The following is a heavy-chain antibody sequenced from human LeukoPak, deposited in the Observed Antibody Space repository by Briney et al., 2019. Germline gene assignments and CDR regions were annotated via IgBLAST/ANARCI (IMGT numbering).Heavy chain of an antibody. CDR3: ARDGYNFFYYFDY. CDR2: ISYDGSNK. V-gene: IGHV3-30-3*01. CDR1: GFTFSSYA. J-gene: IGHJ4*02. Sequence: PGGSLRLSCAASGFTFSSYAMHWVRQAPGKGLEWVAVISYDGSNKYYADSVKGRFTISRDNAKNSLYLQMNSLRAEDTAVYYCARDGYNFFYYFDYWGQGTLVTVSS. D-gene: IGHD5-24*01.